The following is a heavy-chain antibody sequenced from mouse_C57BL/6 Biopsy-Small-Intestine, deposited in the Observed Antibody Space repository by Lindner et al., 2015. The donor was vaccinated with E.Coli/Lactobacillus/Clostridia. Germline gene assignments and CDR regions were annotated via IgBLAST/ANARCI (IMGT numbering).Heavy chain of an antibody. CDR1: GFSFNTYA. CDR2: IRSKSNNYAT. J-gene: IGHJ2*01. V-gene: IGHV10-1*01. CDR3: VRQLFDY. Sequence: QLQESGGGLVQPKGSLKLSCAASGFSFNTYAMNWVRQAPGKGLEWVARIRSKSNNYATYYADSVKDRFTIPRDDSESMLYLQMNNLKTEDTAMYYCVRQLFDYWGQGTTLTVSS.